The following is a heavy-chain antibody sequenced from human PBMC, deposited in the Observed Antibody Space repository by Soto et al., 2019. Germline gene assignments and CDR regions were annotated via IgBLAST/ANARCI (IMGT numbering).Heavy chain of an antibody. J-gene: IGHJ6*02. CDR2: IYYSGST. D-gene: IGHD3-3*01. V-gene: IGHV4-61*01. Sequence: SETLSLTCTVSGGSVSSGSYYWSWILQPPGKGLEWIGYIYYSGSTNYNPSLKSRVTISVDTSKNQFSLKLSSVTAADTTVYYCARDGGLEWLLPDVYYYGREVWGQGTTVTYSS. CDR1: GGSVSSGSYY. CDR3: ARDGGLEWLLPDVYYYGREV.